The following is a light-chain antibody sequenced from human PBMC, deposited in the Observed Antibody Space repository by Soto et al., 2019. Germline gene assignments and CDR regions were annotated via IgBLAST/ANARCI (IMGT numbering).Light chain of an antibody. V-gene: IGKV1-5*03. CDR1: QSFNYW. J-gene: IGKJ1*01. Sequence: DIQMTQSPSTVSASVGDRVIITCRASQSFNYWLAWYQQKPGKAPKLLIYKASTLESGVPSRFSGSGSGTEFTLTINSLQPDDFATYYCQQYNSYMWTFGQGTKVDI. CDR3: QQYNSYMWT. CDR2: KAS.